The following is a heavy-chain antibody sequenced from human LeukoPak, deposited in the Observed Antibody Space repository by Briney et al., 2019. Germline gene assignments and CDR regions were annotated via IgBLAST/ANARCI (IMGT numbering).Heavy chain of an antibody. CDR2: IRSKAYGGTT. D-gene: IGHD6-13*01. V-gene: IGHV3-49*03. Sequence: PGGSLRLSCTASGFTFGDYAMSWFRQAPGKGLEGVGFIRSKAYGGTTEYAASVKGRFTISRDDSKSIAYLQMNTLKTEDTAVYYCTREDSSSWYYDYYYGMDVWGQGTTVTVSS. J-gene: IGHJ6*02. CDR1: GFTFGDYA. CDR3: TREDSSSWYYDYYYGMDV.